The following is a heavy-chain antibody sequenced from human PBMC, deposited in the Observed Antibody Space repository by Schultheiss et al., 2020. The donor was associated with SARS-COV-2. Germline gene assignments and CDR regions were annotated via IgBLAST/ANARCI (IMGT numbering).Heavy chain of an antibody. Sequence: GGSLRLSCAASGFTFSRYAMSWVHQAPGKGLEFVASIRSSGRDIYYADSMQGRFTVSRDNANNSLYLQMHSLRAEDTAVYYCVRDRSWWTPYNCFDLWGRGTLVTVSS. CDR3: VRDRSWWTPYNCFDL. CDR1: GFTFSRYA. D-gene: IGHD2-15*01. J-gene: IGHJ5*02. CDR2: IRSSGRDI. V-gene: IGHV3-21*01.